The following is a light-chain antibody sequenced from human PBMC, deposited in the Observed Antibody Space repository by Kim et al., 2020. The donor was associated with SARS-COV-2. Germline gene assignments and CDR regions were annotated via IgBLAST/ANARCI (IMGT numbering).Light chain of an antibody. J-gene: IGLJ3*02. Sequence: QSALTQPRSVSGSPGQSVTISCTGTSSDVGGYNYVSWYQQDPGKAPKLMIYAVTKRPLGVPDRFSGSKSGNTASLTISGLQAEDEADYYCCSYAGSYTHWVFGGGTQLTVL. V-gene: IGLV2-11*01. CDR3: CSYAGSYTHWV. CDR2: AVT. CDR1: SSDVGGYNY.